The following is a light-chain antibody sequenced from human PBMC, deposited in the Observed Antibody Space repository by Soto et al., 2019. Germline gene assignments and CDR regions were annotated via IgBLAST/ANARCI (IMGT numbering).Light chain of an antibody. Sequence: EIVMTQSPATLSVSPGERATLSCRASQSVSSNLAWYQQKPGQAPRLLIYGASTMATGIPARFSGSGSGTESTLNISSLQSEDFAVYYCQQYNNWPPWTFGQGTKVEIK. CDR2: GAS. CDR3: QQYNNWPPWT. CDR1: QSVSSN. J-gene: IGKJ1*01. V-gene: IGKV3-15*01.